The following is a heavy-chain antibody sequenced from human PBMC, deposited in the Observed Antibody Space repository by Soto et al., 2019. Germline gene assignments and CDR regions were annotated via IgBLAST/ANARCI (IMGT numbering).Heavy chain of an antibody. V-gene: IGHV1-69*13. D-gene: IGHD3-3*01. CDR1: GGTFSSYA. Sequence: GASVKVSCKASGGTFSSYAISWVRQAPGQGLEWMGGIIPIFGTANYAQKFQGRVTITADESTSTAYMELSSLRSEDTAVYYCARSSKQIFGVVTGPYYYYYGMDVWRQGTTVTVSS. CDR3: ARSSKQIFGVVTGPYYYYYGMDV. CDR2: IIPIFGTA. J-gene: IGHJ6*02.